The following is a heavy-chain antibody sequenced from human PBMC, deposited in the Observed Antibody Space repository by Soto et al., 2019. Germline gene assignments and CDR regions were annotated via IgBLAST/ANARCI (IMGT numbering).Heavy chain of an antibody. D-gene: IGHD3-10*01. CDR3: ARTYGRNFDY. CDR2: IYYSGST. J-gene: IGHJ4*02. CDR1: GGSLSSYY. V-gene: IGHV4-59*01. Sequence: SETPSLTCTVSGGSLSSYYWSWIRQPPGKGLEWIGYIYYSGSTNYNPSLKSRVTISVDTSKNQFSLKLSSVTAADTALYYCARTYGRNFDYWGQGTLVTVSS.